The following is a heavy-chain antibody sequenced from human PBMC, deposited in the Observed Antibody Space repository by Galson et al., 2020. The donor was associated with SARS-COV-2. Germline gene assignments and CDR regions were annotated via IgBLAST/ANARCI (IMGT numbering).Heavy chain of an antibody. CDR1: GGSVTRGPYY. J-gene: IGHJ4*02. CDR3: ARLGFTAGTTDDFDY. V-gene: IGHV4-39*07. CDR2: IYYSGNT. Sequence: SETLSLTCFVSGGSVTRGPYYWGWIRQPPGKGLEWIGSIYYSGNTYYNPSLESRVIMSLDTSKNQFSLKLSSVTVADTAVYYCARLGFTAGTTDDFDYWGQGTLVTVSS. D-gene: IGHD1-1*01.